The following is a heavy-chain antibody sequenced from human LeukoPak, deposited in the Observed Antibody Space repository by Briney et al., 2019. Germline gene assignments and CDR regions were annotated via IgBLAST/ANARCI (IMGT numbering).Heavy chain of an antibody. V-gene: IGHV3-33*01. CDR1: GFTFSSYG. CDR2: IWYDGSNK. D-gene: IGHD1-26*01. CDR3: AREAGVGAPTALYFDY. Sequence: PGRSLRLSCAASGFTFSSYGMHWVRQAPGKGLEWVAVIWYDGSNKYYADSVKSRFTISRDNSKNTLYLQMNSLRAEDTAVYYCAREAGVGAPTALYFDYWGQGTLVTVSS. J-gene: IGHJ4*02.